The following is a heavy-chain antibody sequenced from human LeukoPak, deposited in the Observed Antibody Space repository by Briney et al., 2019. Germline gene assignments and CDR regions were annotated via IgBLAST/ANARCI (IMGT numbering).Heavy chain of an antibody. V-gene: IGHV3-23*01. CDR3: AKDRGYYDLWSGQYYMDV. CDR2: ISGSGGST. J-gene: IGHJ6*03. Sequence: GGSLRLSCAASGFTFSSYNMNWVRQAPGKGLEWVSAISGSGGSTYYADSVKGRFTISRDNSKNTLYLQMNSLRAEDTAVYYCAKDRGYYDLWSGQYYMDVWGKGTTVTVSS. D-gene: IGHD3-3*01. CDR1: GFTFSSYN.